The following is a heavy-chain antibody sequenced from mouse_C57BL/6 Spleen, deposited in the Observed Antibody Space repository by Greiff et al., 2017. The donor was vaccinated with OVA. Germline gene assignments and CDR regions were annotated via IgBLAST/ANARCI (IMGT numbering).Heavy chain of an antibody. D-gene: IGHD1-1*01. CDR3: ARFTTVVAPRYFDV. Sequence: QVQLQQPGAELVMPGASVKLSCKASGSTFTSYWMHWVKQRPGQGLEWIGEIDPSDSYTNYNQKFKGKSTLTVDKSASTAYMQLSSLTSEDSAVYYCARFTTVVAPRYFDVWGTGTTVTVSS. CDR1: GSTFTSYW. V-gene: IGHV1-69*01. J-gene: IGHJ1*03. CDR2: IDPSDSYT.